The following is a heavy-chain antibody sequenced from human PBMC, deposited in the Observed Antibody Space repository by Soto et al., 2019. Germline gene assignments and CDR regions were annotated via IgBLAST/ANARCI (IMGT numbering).Heavy chain of an antibody. CDR2: IGTAGDT. CDR1: GFTFSSYD. J-gene: IGHJ6*02. D-gene: IGHD5-18*01. Sequence: GGSLRLSCAASGFTFSSYDMHWVRQATGKGLEWVSAIGTAGDTYYPGSVKGRFTISRENAKNSLYLQMNSLRAEDTAVYYCARAIRERRGYRYGYYYYYGMDVWGQGTTVTVSS. V-gene: IGHV3-13*01. CDR3: ARAIRERRGYRYGYYYYYGMDV.